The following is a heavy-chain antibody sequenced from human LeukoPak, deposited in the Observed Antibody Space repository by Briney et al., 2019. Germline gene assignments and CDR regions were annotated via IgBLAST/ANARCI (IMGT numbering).Heavy chain of an antibody. V-gene: IGHV4-34*01. D-gene: IGHD2-15*01. J-gene: IGHJ4*02. Sequence: SETLSLTCAVYGGSFSGYYWSWIRQPPGKGLEWIGEINHSGSTNYNPSLKSRVTISVDTSKNQFSLELSSVTAADTAVYYCARGDGSFDYWGQGTLVTVSS. CDR1: GGSFSGYY. CDR3: ARGDGSFDY. CDR2: INHSGST.